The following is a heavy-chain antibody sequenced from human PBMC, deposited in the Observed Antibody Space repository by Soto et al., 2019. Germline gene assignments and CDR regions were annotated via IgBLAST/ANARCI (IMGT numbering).Heavy chain of an antibody. CDR2: ISWNSNTV. V-gene: IGHV3-9*01. J-gene: IGHJ3*02. D-gene: IGHD3-16*01. CDR1: GFTFDDHG. CDR3: AKGRMVIFGGTMSAPDGFAI. Sequence: DVQLVESGGGVVQPGRSLRLTCAASGFTFDDHGMHWVRQAPGKGLEWVSGISWNSNTVDYAESVRGRFIISRDNAKNSGSLQMNSLRVEDPALYYCAKGRMVIFGGTMSAPDGFAIWGQGTTVPVS.